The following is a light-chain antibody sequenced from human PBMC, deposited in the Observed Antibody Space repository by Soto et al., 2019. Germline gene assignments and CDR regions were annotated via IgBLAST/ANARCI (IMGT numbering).Light chain of an antibody. CDR2: EVN. V-gene: IGLV2-23*02. Sequence: QSALTQPASVSGSPGQSITISCTGTSSDVGRYNLVSWYQQHPGKAPKLIIHEVNKRPSGVSYRFSGSKSGITASLTMSGLQAEDEAYYYCCSYGVGITLVFGGGTKLTVL. CDR3: CSYGVGITLV. CDR1: SSDVGRYNL. J-gene: IGLJ2*01.